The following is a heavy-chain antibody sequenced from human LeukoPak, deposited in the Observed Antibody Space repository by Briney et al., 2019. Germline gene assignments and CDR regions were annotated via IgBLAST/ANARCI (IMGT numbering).Heavy chain of an antibody. D-gene: IGHD1-26*01. CDR3: ARDSDAVGATHFDY. J-gene: IGHJ4*02. Sequence: GASVKVSCKASGYTFTSYAMHWVRQAPGQRLEWMGWINAGNGNTKYSQKFQGRVTITRDTSASTAYMELSSLRSEDTAVYYCARDSDAVGATHFDYWGQGTLVTVSS. CDR1: GYTFTSYA. V-gene: IGHV1-3*01. CDR2: INAGNGNT.